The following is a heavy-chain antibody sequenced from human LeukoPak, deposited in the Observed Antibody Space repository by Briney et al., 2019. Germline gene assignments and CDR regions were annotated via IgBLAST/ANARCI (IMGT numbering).Heavy chain of an antibody. Sequence: ASVKVSCKTSGYTFTGYNIHWVRQAPGQGLEWMGWISAYNGNTNYAQKLQGRVTMTEDTSTDTAYMELSSLRSEDTAVYYCATGRGYSYGSWGQGTLVTVSS. J-gene: IGHJ5*02. V-gene: IGHV1-18*04. CDR2: ISAYNGNT. CDR1: GYTFTGYN. CDR3: ATGRGYSYGS. D-gene: IGHD5-18*01.